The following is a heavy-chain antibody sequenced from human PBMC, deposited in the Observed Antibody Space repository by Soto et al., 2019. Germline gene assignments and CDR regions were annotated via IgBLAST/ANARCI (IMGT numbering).Heavy chain of an antibody. D-gene: IGHD3-3*02. Sequence: LSLTCTVSGDSIISSDFYWGWVRQPPGKGLEWIGSIFYLGSSYYNPSLKSRVTMSVDTSKNQFSLRLRSVTAADTALYFCARHSLALRKNNWFDPWGQGSMVTVSS. CDR3: ARHSLALRKNNWFDP. J-gene: IGHJ5*02. CDR1: GDSIISSDFY. V-gene: IGHV4-39*01. CDR2: IFYLGSS.